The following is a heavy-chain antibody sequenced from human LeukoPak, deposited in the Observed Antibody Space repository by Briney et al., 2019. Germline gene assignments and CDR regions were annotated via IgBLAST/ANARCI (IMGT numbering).Heavy chain of an antibody. CDR2: ISSSSSYI. V-gene: IGHV3-21*01. D-gene: IGHD6-6*01. Sequence: PGGSLRLSCAASGFTFSIYSMNWVRQAPGKGLEWVSSISSSSSYIYYADSVKGRFTISRDNAKNSLYLQMTSLRAEDTAVYYCARKSDSSSSFSFDYWGQGTLVTVSS. CDR1: GFTFSIYS. J-gene: IGHJ4*02. CDR3: ARKSDSSSSFSFDY.